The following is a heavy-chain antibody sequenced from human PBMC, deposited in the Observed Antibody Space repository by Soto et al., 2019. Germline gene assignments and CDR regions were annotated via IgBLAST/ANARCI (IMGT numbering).Heavy chain of an antibody. D-gene: IGHD3-10*01. Sequence: ASVKVSFKSSGYTFTNYVISWVRQAPGQGLEWMGWISHWGKTSYAQKLQGRVTMTTDTSASTAFMELRSLRSDDTAMYFCARDLDGSGSYYTDYWGQGTLVTVSS. J-gene: IGHJ4*02. CDR2: ISHWGKT. CDR3: ARDLDGSGSYYTDY. CDR1: GYTFTNYV. V-gene: IGHV1-18*01.